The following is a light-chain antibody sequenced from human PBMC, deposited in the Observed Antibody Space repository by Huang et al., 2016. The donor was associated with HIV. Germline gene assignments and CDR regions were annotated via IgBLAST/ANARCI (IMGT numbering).Light chain of an antibody. V-gene: IGKV3-15*01. CDR1: HSVSSN. J-gene: IGKJ5*01. CDR3: QQDDNWPLT. Sequence: ERVMTQSPATLSVAPGERVTLSCRASHSVSSNLAWYQQKPGQAPRLLIHGASTRATGIPARFSGSGSGTEFTLAISSLQSEDSGVYFCQQDDNWPLTFGQGTRLEIK. CDR2: GAS.